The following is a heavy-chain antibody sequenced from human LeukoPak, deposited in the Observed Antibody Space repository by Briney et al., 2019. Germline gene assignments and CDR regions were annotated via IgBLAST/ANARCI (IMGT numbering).Heavy chain of an antibody. J-gene: IGHJ4*02. CDR1: GFTFSTYA. CDR2: ISYDGSNK. D-gene: IGHD5-18*01. V-gene: IGHV3-30-3*01. CDR3: VRNGYSSNSLGIDF. Sequence: PGGSLRLSCAASGFTFSTYAINCVRQAPGKGLEWVAVISYDGSNKYYADSVKGRFTISRDNAKNTLYLQMHSLRGEDTAVYYCVRNGYSSNSLGIDFWGQGTLVTVSS.